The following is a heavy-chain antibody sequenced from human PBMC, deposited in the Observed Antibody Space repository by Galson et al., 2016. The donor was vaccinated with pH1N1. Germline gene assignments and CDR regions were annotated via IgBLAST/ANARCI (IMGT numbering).Heavy chain of an antibody. CDR1: AFSVRNNF. V-gene: IGHV3-53*01. Sequence: SLRLSCASYAFSVRNNFMTWVRQPPGKALEWVSTIYSDGSTNYGDFVKGRFTVSTDISENTVFLQLTSLRVNDTAVYYCARAKRRYFYSWGQGTLVTVSP. CDR2: IYSDGST. J-gene: IGHJ4*03. CDR3: ARAKRRYFYS.